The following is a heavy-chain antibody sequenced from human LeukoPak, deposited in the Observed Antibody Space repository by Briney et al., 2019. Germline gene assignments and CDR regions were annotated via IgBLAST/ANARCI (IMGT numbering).Heavy chain of an antibody. D-gene: IGHD2-15*01. Sequence: GGSLRLSCAASGFTFSGSAIHWVRQASGKGLEWVGRIRSKANSHATAYAASGKGRFTISRDDSTNTAYLQMNSLKTEDTAVYYCSRLEDSGVVVVANDYWGQGTLVTVSS. CDR2: IRSKANSHAT. CDR3: SRLEDSGVVVVANDY. CDR1: GFTFSGSA. J-gene: IGHJ4*02. V-gene: IGHV3-73*01.